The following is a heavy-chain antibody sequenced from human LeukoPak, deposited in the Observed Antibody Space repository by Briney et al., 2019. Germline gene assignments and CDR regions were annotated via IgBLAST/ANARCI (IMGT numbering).Heavy chain of an antibody. CDR1: GFTFSSYA. CDR2: ISYDGSNK. CDR3: ATSGPWELLNPFDY. Sequence: GGSLRLSCAASGFTFSSYAMHWVRQAPGKGLEWVAVISYDGSNKYYADSVKGRFTISRDNSKNTLYLQMNSLRAEDTAVYYRATSGPWELLNPFDYWGQGTLVTVSS. J-gene: IGHJ4*02. V-gene: IGHV3-30*04. D-gene: IGHD1-26*01.